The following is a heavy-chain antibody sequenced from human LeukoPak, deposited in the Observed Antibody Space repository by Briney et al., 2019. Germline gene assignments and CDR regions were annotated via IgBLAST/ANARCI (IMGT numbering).Heavy chain of an antibody. CDR3: AKALWEVVATPDAFDI. D-gene: IGHD2-15*01. Sequence: PGGSLRLSCAASGFTFSSYAMSWVRQAPGKGLQWVSAISGNAGSTYYADSVKGRFTISRDYSKNTLYLQMNSLRAEDTALYYCAKALWEVVATPDAFDIWGQGTMVTVSS. V-gene: IGHV3-23*01. CDR2: ISGNAGST. J-gene: IGHJ3*02. CDR1: GFTFSSYA.